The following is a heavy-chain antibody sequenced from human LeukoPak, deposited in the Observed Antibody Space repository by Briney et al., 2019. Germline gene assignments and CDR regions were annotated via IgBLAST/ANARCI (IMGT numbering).Heavy chain of an antibody. J-gene: IGHJ4*02. CDR2: TYYRSKWYN. Sequence: SQTLSLTCAISGDSVSSNSAAWNWIRQSPSRGPGWLGRTYYRSKWYNEYTVSVRGRIRINPDTSKNQFSLQLSSVTPEDTALYYCARGMGAVAGLYFFDYWGQGTLVTVSS. D-gene: IGHD6-19*01. V-gene: IGHV6-1*01. CDR1: GDSVSSNSAA. CDR3: ARGMGAVAGLYFFDY.